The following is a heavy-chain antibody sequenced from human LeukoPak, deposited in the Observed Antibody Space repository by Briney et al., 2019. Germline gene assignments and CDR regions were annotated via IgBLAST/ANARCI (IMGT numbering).Heavy chain of an antibody. D-gene: IGHD3-22*01. CDR2: IYTSGST. Sequence: SETLSLTCTVSGGSISSYYWSWIRQPAGKGLEWIGRIYTSGSTNYNPSLKSRVTMSVDTSKNQFSLKLSSVTAADTAVYYCAREGMIATGREPAEIWGQGTMVTVSS. J-gene: IGHJ3*02. V-gene: IGHV4-4*07. CDR3: AREGMIATGREPAEI. CDR1: GGSISSYY.